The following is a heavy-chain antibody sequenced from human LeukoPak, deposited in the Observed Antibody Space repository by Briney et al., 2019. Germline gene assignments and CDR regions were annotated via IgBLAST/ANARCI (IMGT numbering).Heavy chain of an antibody. CDR2: IYTSGST. V-gene: IGHV4-61*02. D-gene: IGHD3-10*01. J-gene: IGHJ4*02. CDR1: GGSISSGSYY. Sequence: PSETLSLTCTVSGGSISSGSYYWSWIRQPAGKGLEWIGRIYTSGSTNYNPSLKSRVTISVDTSKNQFSLKLSSVTAADTAVYYCARAPIYGSGSYLDYWGQGTLVTVSS. CDR3: ARAPIYGSGSYLDY.